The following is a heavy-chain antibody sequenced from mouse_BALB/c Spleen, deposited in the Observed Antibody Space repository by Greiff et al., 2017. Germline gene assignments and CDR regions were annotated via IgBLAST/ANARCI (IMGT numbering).Heavy chain of an antibody. J-gene: IGHJ4*01. CDR3: ARNYYVDYYAMDY. D-gene: IGHD2-1*01. CDR1: GYTFTDYN. Sequence: VQLKQSGPELVKPGASVKIPCKASGYTFTDYNMDWVKQSHGKSLEWIGDINPNNGGTIYNQKFKGKATLTVDKSSSTAYMELRSLTSEDTAVYNCARNYYVDYYAMDYWGQGTSVTVSS. V-gene: IGHV1-18*01. CDR2: INPNNGGT.